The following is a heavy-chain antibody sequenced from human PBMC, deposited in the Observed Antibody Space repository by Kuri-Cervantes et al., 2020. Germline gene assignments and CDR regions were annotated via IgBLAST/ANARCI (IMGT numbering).Heavy chain of an antibody. D-gene: IGHD3-10*02. CDR2: IYYSGST. J-gene: IGHJ4*02. CDR1: GGSISSYY. Sequence: ESLKIPCPVSGGSISSYYWSWSRQPPGKGLEWIGYIYYSGSTNYNPSLKSRVTISVDTSKNQFTLKLSSVTAADTAVYFCARHVRSIYSNIQQPSDYWGQGTLVTVSS. V-gene: IGHV4-59*08. CDR3: ARHVRSIYSNIQQPSDY.